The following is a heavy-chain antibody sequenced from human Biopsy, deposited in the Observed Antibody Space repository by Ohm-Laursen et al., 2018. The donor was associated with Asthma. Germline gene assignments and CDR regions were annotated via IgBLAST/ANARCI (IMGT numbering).Heavy chain of an antibody. CDR2: ISGSGGST. J-gene: IGHJ4*02. CDR3: AKGGTYTTDRYDY. CDR1: GFTFSSYA. V-gene: IGHV3-23*01. D-gene: IGHD1-26*01. Sequence: SLRLSCTASGFTFSSYAMSWVRQAPGKGLEWVSAISGSGGSTYYADSVKGRFTISRDNSKNTLYLQMSSLRADDTAVYYCAKGGTYTTDRYDYWGQGSLVTVSS.